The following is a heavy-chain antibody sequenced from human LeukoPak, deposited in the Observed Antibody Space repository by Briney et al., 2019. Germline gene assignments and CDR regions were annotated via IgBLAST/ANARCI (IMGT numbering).Heavy chain of an antibody. D-gene: IGHD7-27*01. Sequence: ASVKVSCKASGGSFNKYGFNWVRQAPGQGLEWMGGIIPLLRTANYAQKFQGGVTITADASTTTAYMELSSLRSEDTAVYYNWDEYFQYWGQGTLVTVSS. CDR2: IIPLLRTA. V-gene: IGHV1-69*13. J-gene: IGHJ1*01. CDR1: GGSFNKYG. CDR3: WDEYFQY.